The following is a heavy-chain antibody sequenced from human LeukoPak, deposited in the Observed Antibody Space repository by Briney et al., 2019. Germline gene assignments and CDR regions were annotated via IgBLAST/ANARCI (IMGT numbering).Heavy chain of an antibody. CDR1: GYTFTNYY. CDR2: INPSGGST. J-gene: IGHJ6*04. CDR3: ARDSTMTDGMDV. V-gene: IGHV1-46*01. Sequence: ASVKVSFKASGYTFTNYYMHWVRQAPGQGLEWMGLINPSGGSTSYAQKFQGRVTMTRDTSTSTVYMELSSLRSEDTAVYYCARDSTMTDGMDVWGKGTTVTVSS. D-gene: IGHD2-2*01.